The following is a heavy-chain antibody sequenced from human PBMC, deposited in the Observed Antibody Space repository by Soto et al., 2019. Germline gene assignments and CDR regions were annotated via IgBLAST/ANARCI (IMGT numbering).Heavy chain of an antibody. J-gene: IGHJ3*02. D-gene: IGHD2-15*01. CDR1: GFTFSSYS. Sequence: GGSLRLSCAASGFTFSSYSMNWVRQAPGKGLEWVSSISSSSSYIYYADSVKGRFTISRDNAKNSLYLQMNSLRAEDTAVYYCARDWDGAVVVVAAHNADAFDIWGQGTMVTVSS. CDR3: ARDWDGAVVVVAAHNADAFDI. V-gene: IGHV3-21*01. CDR2: ISSSSSYI.